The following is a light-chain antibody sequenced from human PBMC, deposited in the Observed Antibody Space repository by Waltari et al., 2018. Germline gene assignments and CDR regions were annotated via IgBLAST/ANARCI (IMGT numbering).Light chain of an antibody. CDR1: SSNIVRNG. Sequence: QSVLAQPPSASGTPGQGVTVSCSGSSSNIVRNGVGWYQQVPGTDPKLLIHTDNPRPSGVPDPLAGSTSGAAASLAISGLQSEDEAHYYCAAWDDSLNGRVFGGGTEVTVL. V-gene: IGLV1-44*01. CDR2: TDN. J-gene: IGLJ3*02. CDR3: AAWDDSLNGRV.